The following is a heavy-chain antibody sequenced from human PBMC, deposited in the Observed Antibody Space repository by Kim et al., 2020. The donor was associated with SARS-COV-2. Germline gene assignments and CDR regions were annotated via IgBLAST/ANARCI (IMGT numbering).Heavy chain of an antibody. CDR2: TRDKANGYST. V-gene: IGHV3-72*01. J-gene: IGHJ6*02. Sequence: GGSLRLSCVVSGLTRSDHYIDWVRLTPGVGLEWLGRTRDKANGYSTEYAASVKGRFIVSRDNLKHSAFLQMNSLKSEDSAVYYCGRHISYRGMDVWGQGTTVTVSS. D-gene: IGHD2-2*02. CDR1: GLTRSDHY. CDR3: GRHISYRGMDV.